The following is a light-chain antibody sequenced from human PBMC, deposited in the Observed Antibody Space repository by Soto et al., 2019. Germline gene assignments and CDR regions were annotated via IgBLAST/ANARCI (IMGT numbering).Light chain of an antibody. Sequence: DIQMTQSPSSLSASVGDRVTITCRVSQSISSSLNWYQQKPGKAPKLLMYAASSLQSGVPSRFRGSGSATDFTLTLSSLQPEDFATYYCQQSYSTPMYTFGQGTKLEIK. CDR3: QQSYSTPMYT. CDR2: AAS. CDR1: QSISSS. V-gene: IGKV1-39*01. J-gene: IGKJ2*01.